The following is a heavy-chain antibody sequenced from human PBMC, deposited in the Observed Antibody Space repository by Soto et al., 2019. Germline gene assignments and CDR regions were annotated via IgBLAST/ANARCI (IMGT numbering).Heavy chain of an antibody. CDR3: ARGENYYYYYMDV. D-gene: IGHD2-21*01. CDR2: IIPILGIA. Sequence: GASVKVSCKASGCTFSSYTISCVRQAPGQGLEWMGRIIPILGIANYAQKFQGRVTITADKSTSTAYMELSSLRSEDTAVYYCARGENYYYYYMDVWGKGTKVTAP. V-gene: IGHV1-69*02. CDR1: GCTFSSYT. J-gene: IGHJ6*03.